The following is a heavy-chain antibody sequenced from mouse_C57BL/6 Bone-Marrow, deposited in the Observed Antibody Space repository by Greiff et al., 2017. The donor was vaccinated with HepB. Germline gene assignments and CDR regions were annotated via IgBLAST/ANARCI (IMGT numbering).Heavy chain of an antibody. D-gene: IGHD2-12*01. CDR2: IHPSDSDT. CDR1: GYTFTSYW. J-gene: IGHJ4*01. CDR3: AINYSYDEAMDY. Sequence: QVQLQQPGAELVKPGASVKVSCKASGYTFTSYWMNWVKQRPGQGLEWIGRIHPSDSDTNYNQKFKGKATLTVDKSSITSYIQLSILTSEDSAVYYCAINYSYDEAMDYWGQGTSVTVSS. V-gene: IGHV1-74*01.